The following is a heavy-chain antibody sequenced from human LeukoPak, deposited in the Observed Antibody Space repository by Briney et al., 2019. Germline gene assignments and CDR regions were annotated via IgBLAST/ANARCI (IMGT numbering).Heavy chain of an antibody. J-gene: IGHJ3*02. CDR3: ATSIVGATISGNAFDI. CDR2: ISYDGSNK. V-gene: IGHV3-30-3*01. CDR1: GFTFSSYA. D-gene: IGHD1-26*01. Sequence: GRSLRLSCAASGFTFSSYAMHWIRQAPGKGLEWVAVISYDGSNKYYADSVKGRFTISRDNSKNTLYLQMNSLRAEDTAVYYCATSIVGATISGNAFDIWGQGTMVTVSS.